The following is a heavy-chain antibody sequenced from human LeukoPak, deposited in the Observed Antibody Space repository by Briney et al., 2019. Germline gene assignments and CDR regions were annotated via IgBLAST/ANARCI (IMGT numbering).Heavy chain of an antibody. J-gene: IGHJ4*02. CDR2: INHSGST. Sequence: SETLSHTCAVYGGSFSGYYWSWIRQPPGKGLEWIGEINHSGSTNYNPSLKSRVTISVDTSKNQFSLKLSSVTAADTAVYYCARRYSLDYWGQGTLVTVSS. D-gene: IGHD6-13*01. CDR1: GGSFSGYY. CDR3: ARRYSLDY. V-gene: IGHV4-34*01.